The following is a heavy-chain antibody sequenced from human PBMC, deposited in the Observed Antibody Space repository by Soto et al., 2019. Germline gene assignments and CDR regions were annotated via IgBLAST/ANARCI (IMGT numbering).Heavy chain of an antibody. Sequence: QVQLQESGPGLVKPSQTLSLTCTVSGGSISSGGYYWSWIRQHPTKGLEWIGYIYYSGNTYYNPSLKGQITMPLEPPNPQFSLNLGSRPAADTAVYYFARGGSTPISGAGSFHIWAHGTMVTVTS. CDR2: IYYSGNT. D-gene: IGHD3-16*01. CDR1: GGSISSGGYY. J-gene: IGHJ3*02. V-gene: IGHV4-30-4*08. CDR3: ARGGSTPISGAGSFHI.